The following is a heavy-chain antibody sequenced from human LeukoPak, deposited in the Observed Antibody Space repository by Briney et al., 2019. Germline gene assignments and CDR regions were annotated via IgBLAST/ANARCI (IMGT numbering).Heavy chain of an antibody. CDR2: ISWNSGSI. D-gene: IGHD3-3*01. V-gene: IGHV3-9*01. CDR1: GFTFDDYD. Sequence: GGSLRLSCAASGFTFDDYDMHWVRQAPGKGLEWVSGISWNSGSIGYADSVKGRFTISRDNAKNSLYLQMNSLRAEDTALYYCAKDIVLRFLEWSTFGGMDVWGQGTTVTVSS. CDR3: AKDIVLRFLEWSTFGGMDV. J-gene: IGHJ6*02.